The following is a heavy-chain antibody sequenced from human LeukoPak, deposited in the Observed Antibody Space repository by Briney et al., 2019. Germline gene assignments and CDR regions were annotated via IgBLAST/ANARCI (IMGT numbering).Heavy chain of an antibody. CDR2: ISGSGGST. V-gene: IGHV3-23*01. Sequence: GGSLRLSCAASGFTFRSYAMSWVRQALGKGLEWVSAISGSGGSTYYADSVKGRFTISRDNSKNTLYLQMNSLRAEDTAVYYCAKLPNIVVVPSASAFDIWGQGTMVTVSS. D-gene: IGHD2-2*01. J-gene: IGHJ3*02. CDR3: AKLPNIVVVPSASAFDI. CDR1: GFTFRSYA.